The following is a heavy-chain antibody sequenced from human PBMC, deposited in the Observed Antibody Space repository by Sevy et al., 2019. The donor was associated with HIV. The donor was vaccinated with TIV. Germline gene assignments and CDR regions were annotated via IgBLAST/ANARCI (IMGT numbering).Heavy chain of an antibody. CDR3: AKGRGVEYGDVAGTRIPDL. V-gene: IGHV3-43D*03. J-gene: IGHJ4*02. CDR1: GFTFADYS. Sequence: GGSLRLSCAASGFTFADYSMHWVRQAPGKGLEWVSVITWDGGDAYYAKSVEGRFTISRDDSKDSLHLQMNSLRPDDTGFNNCAKGRGVEYGDVAGTRIPDLGGPGTLVTVSS. CDR2: ITWDGGDA. D-gene: IGHD4-17*01.